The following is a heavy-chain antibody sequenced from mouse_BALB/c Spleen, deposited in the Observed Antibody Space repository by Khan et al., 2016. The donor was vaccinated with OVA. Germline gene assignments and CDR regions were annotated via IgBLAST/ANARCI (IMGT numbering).Heavy chain of an antibody. V-gene: IGHV1-20*02. CDR3: ARIYGSDFDY. J-gene: IGHJ2*01. CDR1: GYSFTGYF. D-gene: IGHD1-1*01. CDR2: INPHIGET. Sequence: EVQLQQSGPELVKPGASVKISCKASGYSFTGYFMHWVMQSHGKSLEWIGRINPHIGETFYNQKFKGKATLTVDESSSTAHMELRSLASEDSPVYFCARIYGSDFDYWGQGTTLTVSS.